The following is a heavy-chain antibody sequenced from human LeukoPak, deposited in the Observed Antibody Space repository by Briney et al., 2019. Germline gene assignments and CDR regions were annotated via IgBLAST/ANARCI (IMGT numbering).Heavy chain of an antibody. J-gene: IGHJ4*02. CDR3: ARVGSSSWYFDY. D-gene: IGHD6-13*01. Sequence: PSETLSLTCTVSGGSISSYYWRWLRQPPGKGVEGVGYIYYSGSTNYNPSLKSRVTISMDTSKNQFSLKLSSVTAADTAVYYGARVGSSSWYFDYWGQGTLVTVSS. CDR2: IYYSGST. V-gene: IGHV4-59*01. CDR1: GGSISSYY.